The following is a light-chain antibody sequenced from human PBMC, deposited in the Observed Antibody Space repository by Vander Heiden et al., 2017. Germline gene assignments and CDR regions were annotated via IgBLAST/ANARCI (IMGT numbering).Light chain of an antibody. V-gene: IGLV2-23*02. CDR1: NGDVGNFNF. Sequence: QSALTQPASVSGSPGQSITVSCTGTNGDVGNFNFVSWYQQYPGPAPKLVIYDVTKRPSGVSDRFSGFKSGNTASLTISGLQSDDEADYFCSSYAGSRTFVFGTGTRVTVL. CDR3: SSYAGSRTFV. J-gene: IGLJ1*01. CDR2: DVT.